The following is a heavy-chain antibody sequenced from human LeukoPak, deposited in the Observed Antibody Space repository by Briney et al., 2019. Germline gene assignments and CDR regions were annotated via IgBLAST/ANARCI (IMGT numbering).Heavy chain of an antibody. D-gene: IGHD3-22*01. CDR1: GYTFTGYY. Sequence: ASVKVSCKTSGYTFTGYYMHWVRPPPGQGLAWMGWINPNTGGTNYAQKFQGRVTMTSDTSISTAYMELSSLKSDDTAMYYCARAPMIVVIFPPRLDFWGQGTLVTVSS. CDR3: ARAPMIVVIFPPRLDF. CDR2: INPNTGGT. J-gene: IGHJ4*02. V-gene: IGHV1-2*02.